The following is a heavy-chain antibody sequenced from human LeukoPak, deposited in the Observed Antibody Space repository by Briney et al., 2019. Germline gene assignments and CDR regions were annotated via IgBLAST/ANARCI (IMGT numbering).Heavy chain of an antibody. CDR2: IRYDGSNK. CDR3: AKDYGRGGYVFDD. D-gene: IGHD5-12*01. J-gene: IGHJ4*02. V-gene: IGHV3-30*02. Sequence: PGGSLRLSCAASGFTFSSYGMHWVRQAPGKGLEWVAFIRYDGSNKYYADSVKGRFTISRDSSKNTLYLQMNSLRAEDTAVYYCAKDYGRGGYVFDDWGQGTVVTVSS. CDR1: GFTFSSYG.